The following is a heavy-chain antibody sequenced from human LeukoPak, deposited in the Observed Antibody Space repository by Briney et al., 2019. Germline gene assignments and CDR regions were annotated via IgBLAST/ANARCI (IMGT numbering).Heavy chain of an antibody. V-gene: IGHV4-34*01. CDR3: ARVGDGGNSCPQYFDD. Sequence: SETLSLTCAVYGGSFSGYYWSWIRQPPGKGLEWIGEINHSGSTNYNPSLKSRVTISVDTSKNQFSLKLSSVTAADTAVYYCARVGDGGNSCPQYFDDWGQGTLVTDSS. CDR1: GGSFSGYY. J-gene: IGHJ4*02. CDR2: INHSGST. D-gene: IGHD4-23*01.